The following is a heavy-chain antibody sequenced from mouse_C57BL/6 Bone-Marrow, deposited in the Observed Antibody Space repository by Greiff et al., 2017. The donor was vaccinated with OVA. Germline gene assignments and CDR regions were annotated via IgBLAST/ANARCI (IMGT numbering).Heavy chain of an antibody. CDR2: IYPETGGP. J-gene: IGHJ2*01. Sequence: QVHVKQSGAELVRPGASVTLSCKASGYTFTDYEMHWVKQTPVHGLEWIGAIYPETGGPAYNQKFKGKAILTADKSSSTAYMELRSLTSEDSAVYYCTRSYSNYGDFDYWGQGTTLTVSS. D-gene: IGHD2-5*01. V-gene: IGHV1-15*01. CDR1: GYTFTDYE. CDR3: TRSYSNYGDFDY.